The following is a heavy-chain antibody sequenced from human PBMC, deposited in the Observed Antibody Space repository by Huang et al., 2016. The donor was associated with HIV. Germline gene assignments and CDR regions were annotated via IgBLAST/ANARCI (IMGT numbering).Heavy chain of an antibody. Sequence: QVHLVQSGAEVRRPGASVKSSCKTFGYTFTQYPMHWVRQAPGQGIAWVGWINTGNGTTRYSPKLQGRLTISRDTSASEGFMELTGLTYKDTGVYYCATTAFDYWGQGTLVTVSP. CDR1: GYTFTQYP. J-gene: IGHJ4*02. V-gene: IGHV1-3*04. CDR3: ATTAFDY. CDR2: INTGNGTT.